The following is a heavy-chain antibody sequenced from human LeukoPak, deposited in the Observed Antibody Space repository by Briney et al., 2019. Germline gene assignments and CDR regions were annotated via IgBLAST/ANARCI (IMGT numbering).Heavy chain of an antibody. Sequence: PSETLSLTCTVSGGSISSYYWSWLRQPPGKGLEWIGYIYYSGTTNYNPSLKSRVTISVDTSKNQFSLKLTSVTAADTAVYYCARDAYSSGYYFLDYWGQGTLVTVSS. CDR1: GGSISSYY. CDR2: IYYSGTT. J-gene: IGHJ4*02. CDR3: ARDAYSSGYYFLDY. V-gene: IGHV4-59*01. D-gene: IGHD6-19*01.